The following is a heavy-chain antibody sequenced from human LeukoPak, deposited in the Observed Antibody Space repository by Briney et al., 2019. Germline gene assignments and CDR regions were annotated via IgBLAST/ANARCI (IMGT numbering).Heavy chain of an antibody. D-gene: IGHD2-8*01. Sequence: PEGSLRLSCATSGFTFTKYAKSWVRQAPGKGLEWVSAISVSGFSTYYADSVKGRSTISRDNSKNTLYLQMNSLRAEDTAVYYCARKYGAFDIWGQGTMVTVSS. CDR2: ISVSGFST. V-gene: IGHV3-23*01. CDR1: GFTFTKYA. J-gene: IGHJ3*02. CDR3: ARKYGAFDI.